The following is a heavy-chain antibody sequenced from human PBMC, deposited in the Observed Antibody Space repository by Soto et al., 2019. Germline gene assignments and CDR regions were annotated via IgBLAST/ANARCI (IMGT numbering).Heavy chain of an antibody. CDR2: IYYSGST. CDR1: GGSISSYY. Sequence: SETLSLTCTVSGGSISSYYWSWIRQPPGKGLEWIGYIYYSGSTNYNPSLKSRVTISVDTSKNQFSLKLSSVTAADTAVYYCARGIAVAGTYYYFDYWGQGTLVTVSS. J-gene: IGHJ4*02. D-gene: IGHD6-19*01. V-gene: IGHV4-59*01. CDR3: ARGIAVAGTYYYFDY.